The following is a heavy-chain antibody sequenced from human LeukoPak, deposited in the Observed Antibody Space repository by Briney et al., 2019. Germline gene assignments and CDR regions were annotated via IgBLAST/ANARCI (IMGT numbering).Heavy chain of an antibody. CDR1: GFTFSSYS. J-gene: IGHJ3*02. Sequence: GGSLRLSCAASGFTFSSYSMNWVRQAPGKGLEWVSSISSSSSYIYYADSVKGRFTISRDNAKNSLYLQMNSLRAEDTAVYYCARDQGSSWYSVGAFDIWGQGTMVTASS. V-gene: IGHV3-21*01. CDR3: ARDQGSSWYSVGAFDI. D-gene: IGHD6-13*01. CDR2: ISSSSSYI.